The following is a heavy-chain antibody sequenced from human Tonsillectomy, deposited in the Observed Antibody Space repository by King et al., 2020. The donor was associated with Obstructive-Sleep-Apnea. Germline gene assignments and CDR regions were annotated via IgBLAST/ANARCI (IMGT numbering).Heavy chain of an antibody. D-gene: IGHD6-19*01. CDR1: GFTFSSYS. CDR2: ISSSSSTI. V-gene: IGHV3-48*04. Sequence: VQLVESGGGLVQPGGSLRLSCAASGFTFSSYSMNWVRQAPGKGLEWVSYISSSSSTIYYADSVKGRFTISRDNAKNSLYLQMNSLRAEDTAVYYCARDLGGWYSSGWYPWGQGTLVTVSS. CDR3: ARDLGGWYSSGWYP. J-gene: IGHJ5*02.